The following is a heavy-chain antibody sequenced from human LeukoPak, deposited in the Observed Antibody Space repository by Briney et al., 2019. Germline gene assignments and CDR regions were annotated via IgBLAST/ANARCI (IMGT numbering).Heavy chain of an antibody. CDR1: GGSIRSYF. CDR3: ARAGYTSTWTFDY. Sequence: SETLSLTCSVSGGSIRSYFWSWIRQSARLGLQHIGRIYSTGSTNYSPSLKSRVSMSVDTSKNQFSLTLRSVTAADTAIYYCARAGYTSTWTFDYWGQGILVTVSS. CDR2: IYSTGST. V-gene: IGHV4-4*07. D-gene: IGHD6-13*01. J-gene: IGHJ4*02.